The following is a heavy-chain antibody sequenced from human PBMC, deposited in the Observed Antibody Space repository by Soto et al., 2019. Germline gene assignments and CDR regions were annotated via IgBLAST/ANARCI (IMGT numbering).Heavy chain of an antibody. CDR1: GYTFTSYY. V-gene: IGHV1-46*01. CDR3: ARDRITGTTAGGVYYYYGMDV. CDR2: INPSGGST. D-gene: IGHD1-20*01. Sequence: AXVKVSCKASGYTFTSYYMHWVRQAPGQGLEWMGIINPSGGSTSYAQKFQGRVTMTRDTSTSTVYMELSSLRSEDTAVYYCARDRITGTTAGGVYYYYGMDVWGQGTTVTVSS. J-gene: IGHJ6*02.